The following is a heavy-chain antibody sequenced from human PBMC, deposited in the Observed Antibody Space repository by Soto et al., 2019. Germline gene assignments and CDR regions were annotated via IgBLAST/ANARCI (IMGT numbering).Heavy chain of an antibody. Sequence: SLEGSCQAFGGPFRSSAFFLGLQAPGEGLEGMGGIIPIFGTANYAQKFQGRVTITADESTSTAYMELSSLRSEDTAVYYCATRGIADYGDHNFDYWGQGTLVTVSS. CDR2: IIPIFGTA. J-gene: IGHJ4*02. CDR1: GGPFRSSA. D-gene: IGHD4-17*01. V-gene: IGHV1-69*01. CDR3: ATRGIADYGDHNFDY.